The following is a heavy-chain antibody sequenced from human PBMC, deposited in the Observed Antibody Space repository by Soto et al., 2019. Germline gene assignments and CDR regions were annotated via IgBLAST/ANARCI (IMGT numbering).Heavy chain of an antibody. CDR3: ARLVGARFGS. CDR2: INHSGST. Sequence: SETLSLTCAVYGGSFSGYYLSWIRQPPGKGLEWIGEINHSGSTNYNPSLKSRVTISVDTSKNQFSLKLSSVTAADTAVYYCARLVGARFGSWGQGTLVTVSS. D-gene: IGHD1-26*01. V-gene: IGHV4-34*01. J-gene: IGHJ5*02. CDR1: GGSFSGYY.